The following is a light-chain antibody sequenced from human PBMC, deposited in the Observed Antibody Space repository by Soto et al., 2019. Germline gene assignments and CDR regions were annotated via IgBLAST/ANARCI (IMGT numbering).Light chain of an antibody. CDR1: QGIRND. CDR2: AAS. CDR3: LQHNIYPLT. Sequence: ETQMTQAPSSLCAPVGARLTITCRASQGIRNDLGWYQQKPGKAPKRLIYAASSLQSGVPSRFSGSGSGTEFTLTISSLQPEDFATYYCLQHNIYPLTFGPGTKVDI. V-gene: IGKV1-17*01. J-gene: IGKJ3*01.